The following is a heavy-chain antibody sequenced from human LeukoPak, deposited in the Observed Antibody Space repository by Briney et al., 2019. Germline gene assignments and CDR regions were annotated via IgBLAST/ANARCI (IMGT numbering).Heavy chain of an antibody. J-gene: IGHJ4*02. CDR2: VDGGGGGT. Sequence: GGSLRLSCAASGFTLSSYAMTWVRQAPGRGLEWVSSVDGGGGGTYYADSVKGRFTISIDNSKDTLYLQMNGLRAEDTAVYFCAKQSAGSAAWYSLHYDFWGQGTLVTVSS. CDR1: GFTLSSYA. V-gene: IGHV3-23*01. CDR3: AKQSAGSAAWYSLHYDF. D-gene: IGHD6-13*01.